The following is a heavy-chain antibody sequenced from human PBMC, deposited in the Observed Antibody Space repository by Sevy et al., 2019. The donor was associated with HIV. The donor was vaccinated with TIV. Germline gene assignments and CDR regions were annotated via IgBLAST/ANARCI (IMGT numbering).Heavy chain of an antibody. CDR3: TSEPGIAAAGPDY. D-gene: IGHD6-13*01. Sequence: GGSLRLSCTASGFTFGDYAMRWVRQAPGKGLEWVGFIRSKAYGGTTEYAASVKGRFTISRDDSKSIAYLQMNSLKTEDTAVYYCTSEPGIAAAGPDYWGQGTLVTVSS. V-gene: IGHV3-49*04. CDR2: IRSKAYGGTT. CDR1: GFTFGDYA. J-gene: IGHJ4*02.